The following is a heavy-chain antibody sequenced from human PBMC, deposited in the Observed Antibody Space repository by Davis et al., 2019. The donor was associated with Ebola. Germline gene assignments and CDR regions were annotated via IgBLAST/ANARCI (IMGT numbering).Heavy chain of an antibody. CDR2: IYHSGST. Sequence: SETLSLTCAVSGGSISSSNWWSWVRQPPGKGLEWIGEIYHSGSTNYNPSLKSRVTISVDKSKNQFSLKLSSVTAADTAVYYCASTYYYDSSGYPYWGQGTLVTVSS. J-gene: IGHJ4*02. D-gene: IGHD3-22*01. CDR3: ASTYYYDSSGYPY. V-gene: IGHV4-4*02. CDR1: GGSISSSNW.